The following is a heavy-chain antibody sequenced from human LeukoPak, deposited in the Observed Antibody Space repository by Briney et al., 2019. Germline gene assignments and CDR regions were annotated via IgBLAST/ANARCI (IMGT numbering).Heavy chain of an antibody. CDR3: ARGLYYGSGSPIDY. Sequence: GGSLRLSCAASGFAFNNYGVHWVRQAPGKGLEWVAVIWFDGSYTYYADSVKGRFTISRDNSKNTLYLQMNSLRAEDTAVYYCARGLYYGSGSPIDYWGQGTLVTVSS. J-gene: IGHJ4*02. CDR2: IWFDGSYT. V-gene: IGHV3-33*01. D-gene: IGHD3-10*01. CDR1: GFAFNNYG.